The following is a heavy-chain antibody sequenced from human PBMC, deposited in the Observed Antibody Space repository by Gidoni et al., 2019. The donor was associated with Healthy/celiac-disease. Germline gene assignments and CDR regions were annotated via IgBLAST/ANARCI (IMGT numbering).Heavy chain of an antibody. Sequence: EVQLVESGGGLVKPGGSLRLSCAASGFTFSSYSMNWVRQAPGKGLEWVSSISSSSSYIYYADSVKGRFTISRDNAKNSLYLQMNSLRAEDTAVYYCARGPAAGTGGYFQHWGQGTLVTVSS. V-gene: IGHV3-21*01. J-gene: IGHJ1*01. CDR2: ISSSSSYI. CDR3: ARGPAAGTGGYFQH. D-gene: IGHD6-13*01. CDR1: GFTFSSYS.